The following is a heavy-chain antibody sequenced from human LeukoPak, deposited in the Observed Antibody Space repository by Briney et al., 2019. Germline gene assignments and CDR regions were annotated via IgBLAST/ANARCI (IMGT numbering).Heavy chain of an antibody. CDR1: GFTFSSYW. Sequence: GGSLRLSCTVSGFTFSSYWMHWVRQVPGKGLVWVSRINSAGISTNYADSVKGRFTISRDNAKNTLYLQMNSLRAEDTAIYYCARDIAAAVDYWGQGTLVTVSS. D-gene: IGHD6-13*01. CDR2: INSAGIST. CDR3: ARDIAAAVDY. J-gene: IGHJ4*02. V-gene: IGHV3-74*01.